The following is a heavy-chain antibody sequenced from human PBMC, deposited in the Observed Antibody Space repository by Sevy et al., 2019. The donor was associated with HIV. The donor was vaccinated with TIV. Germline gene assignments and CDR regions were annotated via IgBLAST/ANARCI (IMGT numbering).Heavy chain of an antibody. J-gene: IGHJ3*02. V-gene: IGHV3-7*01. CDR1: GFTFSAYW. CDR2: LNRDGSDK. Sequence: GGSLRLSCAASGFTFSAYWMDWVRQAPGKGLEWVANLNRDGSDKYSVDSVKGRFTISRDNAKNTLYLQMNSVRVEDTGNYYCASDAWRSFVIWGQGTMVTVSS. D-gene: IGHD1-1*01. CDR3: ASDAWRSFVI.